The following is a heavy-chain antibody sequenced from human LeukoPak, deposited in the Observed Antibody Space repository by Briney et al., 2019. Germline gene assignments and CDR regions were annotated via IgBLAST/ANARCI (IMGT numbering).Heavy chain of an antibody. V-gene: IGHV3-74*01. D-gene: IGHD3-10*01. J-gene: IGHJ3*02. CDR1: GFTFTNYC. CDR3: AKDMGSHGSGSYYAFDI. Sequence: GGSLRLSCAASGFTFTNYCMHWVRQPPGKGLVWVSQICTDETTIRYADSVKGRFTISRDNAKNTLYLQMSSLRTEDTAVYYCAKDMGSHGSGSYYAFDIWGQGTMVTVSS. CDR2: ICTDETTI.